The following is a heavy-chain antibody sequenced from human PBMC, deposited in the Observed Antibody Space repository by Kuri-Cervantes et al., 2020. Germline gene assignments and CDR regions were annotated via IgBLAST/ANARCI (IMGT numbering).Heavy chain of an antibody. V-gene: IGHV3-7*03. CDR1: GFTFDDYA. Sequence: GESLKISCAASGFTFDDYAMHWVRQAPGKGLEWVANIKEDGSEKYYVDSVKGRFTISRDNAKNSLYLQMNSLRAEDTALYYCAKDWTTGVQFGYYYMDVWGKGTTVTVSS. CDR3: AKDWTTGVQFGYYYMDV. J-gene: IGHJ6*03. D-gene: IGHD4-11*01. CDR2: IKEDGSEK.